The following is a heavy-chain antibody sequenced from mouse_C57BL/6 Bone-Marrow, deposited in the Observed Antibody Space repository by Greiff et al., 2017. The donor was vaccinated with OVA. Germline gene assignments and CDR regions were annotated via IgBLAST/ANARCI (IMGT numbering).Heavy chain of an antibody. CDR2: IYPSSGNT. CDR3: AIEVYSYGSSTWFAY. J-gene: IGHJ3*01. CDR1: GYTFTSYG. D-gene: IGHD1-1*01. Sequence: VQLQQSGAELARPGASVKLSCKASGYTFTSYGISWVKQRTGQGLEWIGEIYPSSGNTYYNEKFKGKATLTADNSPSTAYMELRCLPSDDSAVYFCAIEVYSYGSSTWFAYWGQGTLVTVSA. V-gene: IGHV1-81*01.